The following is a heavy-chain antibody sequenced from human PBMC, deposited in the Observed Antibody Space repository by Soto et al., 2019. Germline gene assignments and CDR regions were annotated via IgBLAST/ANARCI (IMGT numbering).Heavy chain of an antibody. V-gene: IGHV1-18*04. D-gene: IGHD6-13*01. J-gene: IGHJ5*02. CDR1: NYTFTSYG. Sequence: SVKGSCKASNYTFTSYGVHWGRQAPVQGLEWMGWISAFNGNTNYAPKLQDRVTMTTDTSTSTAYMGLRSLRPDDTAVYFCARGGMYITSRRWFDPWGQGTLVTVSS. CDR2: ISAFNGNT. CDR3: ARGGMYITSRRWFDP.